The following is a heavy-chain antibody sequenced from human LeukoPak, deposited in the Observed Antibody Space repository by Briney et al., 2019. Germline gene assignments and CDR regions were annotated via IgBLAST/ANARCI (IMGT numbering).Heavy chain of an antibody. CDR2: IYYSGDT. J-gene: IGHJ3*02. CDR1: SGSISNSSYH. D-gene: IGHD4-17*01. CDR3: AREVNYGDYGDNAFDI. V-gene: IGHV4-39*07. Sequence: SETLSLSCTVSSGSISNSSYHWGWFRQRPGKGLEWIGSIYYSGDTYSTPSLKSRVAISLDTSNNQFSLSLSSVTAADTAVYYCAREVNYGDYGDNAFDIWGQGTMVTVSS.